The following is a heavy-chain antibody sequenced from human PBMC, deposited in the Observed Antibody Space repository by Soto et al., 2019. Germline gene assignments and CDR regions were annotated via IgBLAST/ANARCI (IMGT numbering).Heavy chain of an antibody. D-gene: IGHD4-17*01. Sequence: QVQLVQSGDEVKKPGGSVRVSCKASGYTFTNYGISWVRQAPGQGLELMGWISAYNGDTNFAQKFRGRVSLTTDASTRTAYMELRNLRSDDTAVYYCARAGRHYGGAPAPWGQGTLVTVSS. V-gene: IGHV1-18*01. CDR1: GYTFTNYG. CDR2: ISAYNGDT. CDR3: ARAGRHYGGAPAP. J-gene: IGHJ5*02.